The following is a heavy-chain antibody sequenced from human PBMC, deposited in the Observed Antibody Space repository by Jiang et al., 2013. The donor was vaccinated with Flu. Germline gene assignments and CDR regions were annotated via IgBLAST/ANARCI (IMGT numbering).Heavy chain of an antibody. CDR2: INPSGGST. Sequence: GLEWMGIINPSGGSTSYAQKFQGRVTMTRDTSTSTVYMELSSLRSEDTAVYYCAVEGAAPFDPWGQGTLVTVSS. V-gene: IGHV1-46*03. CDR3: AVEGAAPFDP. D-gene: IGHD6-6*01. J-gene: IGHJ5*02.